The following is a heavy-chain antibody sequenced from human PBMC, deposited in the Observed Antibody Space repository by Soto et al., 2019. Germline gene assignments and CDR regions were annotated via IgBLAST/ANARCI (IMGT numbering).Heavy chain of an antibody. CDR1: GGSISSGGYY. CDR3: ARYRGGGSYWDD. V-gene: IGHV4-61*08. D-gene: IGHD1-26*01. J-gene: IGHJ4*02. Sequence: SETLSLTCTVSGGSISSGGYYWSWIRQPPGKGLEWIGYIYYSGSTNYNPSLKSRVTISVDTSKNQFSLKLSSVTAADTAVYDGARYRGGGSYWDDWGEGRLVTVSS. CDR2: IYYSGST.